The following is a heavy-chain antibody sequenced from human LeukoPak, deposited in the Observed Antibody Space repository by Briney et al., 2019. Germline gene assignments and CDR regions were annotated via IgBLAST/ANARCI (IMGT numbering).Heavy chain of an antibody. CDR3: AKDVRGSTSWYGLDY. CDR2: INPSGGST. CDR1: GYTFTSYY. Sequence: ASVKVSCKASGYTFTSYYMHWVRQAPGQGLEWMGIINPSGGSTSYAQKFQGRVTMTRDMSTSTVYMELSSLRSEDTAVYYCAKDVRGSTSWYGLDYWGQGTLVTVSS. J-gene: IGHJ4*02. V-gene: IGHV1-46*01. D-gene: IGHD6-13*01.